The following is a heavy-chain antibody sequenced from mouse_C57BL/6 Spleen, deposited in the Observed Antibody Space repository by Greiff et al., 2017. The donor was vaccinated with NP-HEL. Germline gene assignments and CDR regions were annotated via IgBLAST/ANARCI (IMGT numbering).Heavy chain of an antibody. CDR2: IDPANGNT. V-gene: IGHV14-3*01. CDR1: GFNIKNTY. Sequence: VQLKQSVAELVRPGASVKLSCTASGFNIKNTYMHWVKQRPEQGLEWIGRIDPANGNTKYAPKFQGKATITADTSSNTAYLQLSSLTSEDTAIYYCAEGLRSNYYAMDYWGQGTSVTVSS. D-gene: IGHD1-1*01. J-gene: IGHJ4*01. CDR3: AEGLRSNYYAMDY.